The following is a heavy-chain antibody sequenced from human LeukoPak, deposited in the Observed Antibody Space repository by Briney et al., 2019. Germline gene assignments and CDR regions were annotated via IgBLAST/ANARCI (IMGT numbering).Heavy chain of an antibody. D-gene: IGHD3-9*01. CDR1: GFTFSSYS. CDR2: ISSSSSYI. V-gene: IGHV3-21*01. J-gene: IGHJ6*02. CDR3: ARDIYDILTGYYYGMDV. Sequence: VGSLRLSCAASGFTFSSYSMNWVRQAPGKGLECVSSISSSSSYIYYADSVRGRFTISRDNAKKSLYLQMNSLRAEDTAVYYCARDIYDILTGYYYGMDVWGQGTTVTVSS.